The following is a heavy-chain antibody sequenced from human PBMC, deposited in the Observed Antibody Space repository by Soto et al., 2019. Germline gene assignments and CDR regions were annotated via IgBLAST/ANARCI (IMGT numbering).Heavy chain of an antibody. D-gene: IGHD5-18*01. CDR3: ARAQRIQLWASGMDV. J-gene: IGHJ6*02. V-gene: IGHV1-69*13. Sequence: SVKVSCKASGGTLSSYVISWVRQAPGQGLEWMGGIIPVFGTVNYAQKFQGRVTITADESTTTAYMELRSLRSEDAAVYYCARAQRIQLWASGMDVWGQGTTVTVSS. CDR1: GGTLSSYV. CDR2: IIPVFGTV.